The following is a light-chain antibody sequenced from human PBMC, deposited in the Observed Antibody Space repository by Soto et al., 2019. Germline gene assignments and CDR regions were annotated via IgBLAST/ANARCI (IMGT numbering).Light chain of an antibody. Sequence: IQMTQSPSTLSASVGDRVTITCRASQSISSWLAWYQQKPGEAPKLLIYKASSLESGVPSRFSGSGSGTEFTLTISSLQPDDFATYYCQQYNSYSLITFGQGTRLEIK. V-gene: IGKV1-5*03. CDR3: QQYNSYSLIT. CDR1: QSISSW. J-gene: IGKJ5*01. CDR2: KAS.